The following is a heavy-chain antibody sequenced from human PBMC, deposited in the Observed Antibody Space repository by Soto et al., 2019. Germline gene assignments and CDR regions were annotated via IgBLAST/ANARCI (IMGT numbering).Heavy chain of an antibody. J-gene: IGHJ6*02. V-gene: IGHV1-69*01. CDR1: GGTFSSYA. CDR3: ASENVHIVATEYYYYGMDV. D-gene: IGHD5-12*01. CDR2: IIPIFGTA. Sequence: QVQLVQSGAEVKKPGSSVKVSCKASGGTFSSYAISWVRQAPGQGLEWMGGIIPIFGTANYAQKFQGRVTITADESTSTAYMELSSLRSEDTAVYYCASENVHIVATEYYYYGMDVWGQGTTVTVSS.